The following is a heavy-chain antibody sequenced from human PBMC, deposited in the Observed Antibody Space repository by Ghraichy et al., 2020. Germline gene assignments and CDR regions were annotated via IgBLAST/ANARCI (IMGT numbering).Heavy chain of an antibody. CDR1: GYTFTSYY. CDR3: ARDLISGDDDFPLGAFDI. V-gene: IGHV1-46*01. J-gene: IGHJ3*02. D-gene: IGHD2-21*02. Sequence: ASVKVSCKASGYTFTSYYMHWVRQAPGQGLEWMGIINPSGGSTSYAQKFQGRVTMTRDTSTSTVYMELSSLRSEDTAVYYCARDLISGDDDFPLGAFDIWGQGTMVTVSS. CDR2: INPSGGST.